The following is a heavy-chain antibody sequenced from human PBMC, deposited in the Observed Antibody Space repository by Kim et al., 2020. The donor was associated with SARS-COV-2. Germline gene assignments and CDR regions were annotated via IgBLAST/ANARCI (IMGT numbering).Heavy chain of an antibody. CDR3: ARILDRGWTYYFDS. J-gene: IGHJ4*01. V-gene: IGHV4-39*07. CDR2: VFFTGST. CDR1: GGSINSRGYY. D-gene: IGHD6-19*01. Sequence: SETLSLTCTVSGGSINSRGYYWGWVRQSPGEGLEWVGSVFFTGSTSYSPSLKSLLNISVDTAKSQFSLRLQPVTVADTAVYYCARILDRGWTYYFDSWGHGSVVTVS.